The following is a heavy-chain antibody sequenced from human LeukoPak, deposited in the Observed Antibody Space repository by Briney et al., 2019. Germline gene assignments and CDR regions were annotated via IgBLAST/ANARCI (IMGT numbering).Heavy chain of an antibody. CDR3: ARLVGATDFFDY. CDR1: GGSISSSTYY. Sequence: SETPSLTCTVSGGSISSSTYYWGWIRQPPGKGLEWIGNIYYSWSTYTNPSLKSRVTISVDTSKDQFSLKLISVTAADTAVYYCARLVGATDFFDYWGQGTLVTVSS. J-gene: IGHJ4*02. D-gene: IGHD1-26*01. CDR2: IYYSWST. V-gene: IGHV4-39*01.